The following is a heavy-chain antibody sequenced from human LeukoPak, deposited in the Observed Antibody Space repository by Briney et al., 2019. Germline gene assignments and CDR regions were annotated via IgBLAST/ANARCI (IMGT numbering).Heavy chain of an antibody. CDR2: IYYSGST. V-gene: IGHV4-59*01. CDR3: AGSWGNYFDY. Sequence: SETLSLTCTVSGGSISSYYWSWIRQPPGKGLEWIGYIYYSGSTNYNPSLKSRVTISLDTSKNEFSLKLSSVTAADTAVYYCAGSWGNYFDYWGQGILVTVSS. CDR1: GGSISSYY. D-gene: IGHD1-26*01. J-gene: IGHJ4*02.